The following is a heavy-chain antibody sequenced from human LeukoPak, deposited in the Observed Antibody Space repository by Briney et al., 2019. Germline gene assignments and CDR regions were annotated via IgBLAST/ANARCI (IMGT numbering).Heavy chain of an antibody. CDR2: IYYSGST. J-gene: IGHJ3*02. CDR3: ARDYDSSGYYDAFDI. V-gene: IGHV4-59*01. CDR1: GGSISSYY. D-gene: IGHD3-22*01. Sequence: SETLPLTCTVSGGSISSYYWSWIRQPPGKGLEWIGYIYYSGSTNYNPSLKSRVTISVDTSKNQFSLKLSSVTAADTAVYYCARDYDSSGYYDAFDIWGQGTMVTVSS.